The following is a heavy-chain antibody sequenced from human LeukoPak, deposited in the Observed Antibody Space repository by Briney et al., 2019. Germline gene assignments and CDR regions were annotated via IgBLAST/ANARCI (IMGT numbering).Heavy chain of an antibody. CDR2: IYYSGST. CDR3: ARGGYDRSAHKPLDY. Sequence: SETLSLTCTVSGGSLSSSSYCWGWIRQHPGKGLGWIGSIYYSGSTYSNPSLKSRVTISVDTSNTQFFMTLSSVTAAVTAVSYWARGGYDRSAHKPLDYWGQGTLVTVSS. J-gene: IGHJ4*02. V-gene: IGHV4-39*07. CDR1: GGSLSSSSYC. D-gene: IGHD3-22*01.